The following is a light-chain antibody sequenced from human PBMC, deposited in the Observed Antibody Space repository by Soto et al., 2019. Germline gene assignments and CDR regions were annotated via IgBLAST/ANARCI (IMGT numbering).Light chain of an antibody. J-gene: IGKJ4*01. CDR2: DTS. CDR1: QTIDNT. Sequence: EIVMTQYPATLSLSPGERATLSCRASQTIDNTLAWYQRKPGQAPRLLIYDTSTRATGVPTRFSGSRSGAEFTLTINSLQSEDFAVYYCQPYNNWPLTFGGGTKVDIK. V-gene: IGKV3-15*01. CDR3: QPYNNWPLT.